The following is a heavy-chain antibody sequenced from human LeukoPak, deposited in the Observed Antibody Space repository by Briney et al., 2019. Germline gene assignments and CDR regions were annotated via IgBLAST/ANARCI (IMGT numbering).Heavy chain of an antibody. J-gene: IGHJ6*02. CDR2: MNPNSGNT. D-gene: IGHD3-9*01. CDR1: GYTFTSYD. Sequence: GASVKVSCKASGYTFTSYDINWVRQATGQGLEWMGWMNPNSGNTGYVQKFQGRVTMTRNTSISTAYMELSSLRSEDTAVYYCARAPADILTGYKYGMDVWGQGTTVTVSS. CDR3: ARAPADILTGYKYGMDV. V-gene: IGHV1-8*01.